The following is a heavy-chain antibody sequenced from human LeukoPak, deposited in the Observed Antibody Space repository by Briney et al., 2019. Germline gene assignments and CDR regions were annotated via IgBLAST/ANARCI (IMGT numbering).Heavy chain of an antibody. Sequence: GASVKVSCKASGYTFTSYYMHWVRQAPGQGLEWMGIINPSGGSTSYAQKFQGRVTMTRDTSISTAYMELSRLRSDDTAVYYCARPPLVGARYNWFDPWGQGTLVTVSS. V-gene: IGHV1-46*01. D-gene: IGHD1-26*01. J-gene: IGHJ5*02. CDR3: ARPPLVGARYNWFDP. CDR1: GYTFTSYY. CDR2: INPSGGST.